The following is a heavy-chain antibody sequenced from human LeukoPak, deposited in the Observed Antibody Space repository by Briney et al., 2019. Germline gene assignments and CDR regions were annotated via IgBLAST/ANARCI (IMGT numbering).Heavy chain of an antibody. CDR1: GFSFSDYY. D-gene: IGHD2-2*01. V-gene: IGHV3-53*01. CDR3: AKDQAVVPAAIYGY. CDR2: IYSGGST. Sequence: GGSLRLSCAASGFSFSDYYMSWIRQAPGKGLEWVSVIYSGGSTYYADSVKGRFTISRDNSKNTLYLQMNSLRAEDTAVYYCAKDQAVVPAAIYGYWGQGTLVTVSS. J-gene: IGHJ4*02.